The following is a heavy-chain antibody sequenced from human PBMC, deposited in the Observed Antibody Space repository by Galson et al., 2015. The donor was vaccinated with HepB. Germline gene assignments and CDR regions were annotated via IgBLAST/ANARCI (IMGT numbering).Heavy chain of an antibody. D-gene: IGHD5-18*01. CDR1: GFTSSSYS. CDR2: ISSSSSYI. J-gene: IGHJ4*02. Sequence: SLRLFCAASGFTSSSYSMNWVRQAPGKGLEWVSSISSSSSYIYYADSVKGRFTISRDNAKNSLYLQMNSLRAEDTAVYYCARGVTAMELPDDYWGQGTLVTVSS. CDR3: ARGVTAMELPDDY. V-gene: IGHV3-21*01.